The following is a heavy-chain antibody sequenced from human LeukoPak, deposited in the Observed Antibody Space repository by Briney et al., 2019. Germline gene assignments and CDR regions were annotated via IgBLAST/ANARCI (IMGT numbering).Heavy chain of an antibody. J-gene: IGHJ4*02. CDR1: GFSFHTYG. D-gene: IGHD1-26*01. V-gene: IGHV3-15*01. CDR3: TTDRGLGIVGANGLDY. CDR2: IKSKTDGGTT. Sequence: GGSLRLSCSASGFSFHTYGMHWVRKAPGKGLEWVGRIKSKTDGGTTDYAAPVKGRFTISRDDSKNTLYLQMNSLKTEDTAVYYCTTDRGLGIVGANGLDYWGQGTLVTVSS.